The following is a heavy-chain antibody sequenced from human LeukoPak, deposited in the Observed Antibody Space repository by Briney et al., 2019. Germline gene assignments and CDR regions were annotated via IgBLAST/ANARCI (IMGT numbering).Heavy chain of an antibody. CDR2: ISGSSSYI. D-gene: IGHD5-12*01. Sequence: GGSLRLSCAASGFTFSTYSMNWVRQAPGQGLGWVSSISGSSSYIYYADSVKGRFTISRDNSKNTLYLQMNSLRAEDTAVYYCARGPSGYHNTGGQGTLVTVSS. J-gene: IGHJ4*02. V-gene: IGHV3-21*01. CDR1: GFTFSTYS. CDR3: ARGPSGYHNT.